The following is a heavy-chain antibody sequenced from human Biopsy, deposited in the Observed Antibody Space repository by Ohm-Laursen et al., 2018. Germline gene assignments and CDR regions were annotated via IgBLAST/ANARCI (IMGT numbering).Heavy chain of an antibody. V-gene: IGHV4-61*01. J-gene: IGHJ4*02. CDR3: ARGRRTSGWPYFDN. CDR1: GDSPTSGPEN. D-gene: IGHD6-19*01. Sequence: GTLSLTSTVSGDSPTSGPENWSWIRQSAGQGLEYIGFIYSGGNTNYNPSLKNRVTMSVDTSKNQFYLKLYSVTAADTAVYYCARGRRTSGWPYFDNWGQGALVIVSP. CDR2: IYSGGNT.